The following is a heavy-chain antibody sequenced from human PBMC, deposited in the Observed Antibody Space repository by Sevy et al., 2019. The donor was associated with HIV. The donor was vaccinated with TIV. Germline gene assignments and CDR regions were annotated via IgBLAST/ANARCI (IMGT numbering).Heavy chain of an antibody. CDR2: IRGTGDHT. CDR3: AKKMGGGSGMAFLVDY. D-gene: IGHD2-8*01. CDR1: GFTFSSFA. Sequence: GESLKISCAASGFTFSSFAMGWVRQAPGKGLDWISVIRGTGDHTYYADSVKGRFTISRDNSKNTLFLQMNSLRAEDTAIFYCAKKMGGGSGMAFLVDYWGQGTLVTVSS. J-gene: IGHJ4*02. V-gene: IGHV3-23*01.